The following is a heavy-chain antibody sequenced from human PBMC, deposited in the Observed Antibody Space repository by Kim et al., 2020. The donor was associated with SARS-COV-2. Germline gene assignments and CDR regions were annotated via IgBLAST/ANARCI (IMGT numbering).Heavy chain of an antibody. Sequence: SETLSLTCTVSGGSISSYYWSWIRQPPGKGLEWIGYIYYSGSTNYNPSLKSRVTISVDTSKNQFSLKLSSVTAADTAVYYCARTWYDSSGYPRFDPWGQGTLVTVSS. J-gene: IGHJ5*02. CDR3: ARTWYDSSGYPRFDP. V-gene: IGHV4-59*13. CDR2: IYYSGST. D-gene: IGHD3-22*01. CDR1: GGSISSYY.